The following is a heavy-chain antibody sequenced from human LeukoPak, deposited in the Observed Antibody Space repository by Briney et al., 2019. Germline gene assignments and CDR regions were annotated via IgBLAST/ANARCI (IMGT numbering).Heavy chain of an antibody. CDR1: GFTFTSYA. D-gene: IGHD3-10*01. CDR2: ISGSGGST. V-gene: IGHV3-23*01. Sequence: GGSLRLSCAASGFTFTSYAMSWVRQAPGKGLEWVSAISGSGGSTYYADSVKGRFTISRDNSKNTLYLQMNSLRAEDTAVYYCAKATVRGFIIYHFDYWGQGTLVTVSS. J-gene: IGHJ4*02. CDR3: AKATVRGFIIYHFDY.